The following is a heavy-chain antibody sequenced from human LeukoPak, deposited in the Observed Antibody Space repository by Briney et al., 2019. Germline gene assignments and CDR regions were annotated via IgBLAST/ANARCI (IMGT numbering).Heavy chain of an antibody. D-gene: IGHD6-19*01. J-gene: IGHJ4*02. CDR2: IGGSGSTM. CDR3: ARDKTSGFKNDFDS. V-gene: IGHV3-48*01. Sequence: GGSLRLSCAASGFTFSGYSMNWVRQAPGKGLEWLSFIGGSGSTMYYADSVKGRFTISRDYAKSSLYLQMDSLRVEDTALYYCARDKTSGFKNDFDSWGQGTLVTVSP. CDR1: GFTFSGYS.